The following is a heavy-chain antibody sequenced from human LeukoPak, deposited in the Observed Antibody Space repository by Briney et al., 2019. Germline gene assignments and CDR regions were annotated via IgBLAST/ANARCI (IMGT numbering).Heavy chain of an antibody. CDR3: AAVAYCGGDCYSMDY. CDR2: INHAGST. J-gene: IGHJ4*02. D-gene: IGHD2-21*02. V-gene: IGHV4-34*01. Sequence: SETLSLTCAVYGGSFTDYFWTLIRQPPGKGLEWIGEINHAGSTNYNPSLKSRVTISVDTSKNQFSLKLSSVTAADTAVYYCAAVAYCGGDCYSMDYWGQGTLVTVSS. CDR1: GGSFTDYF.